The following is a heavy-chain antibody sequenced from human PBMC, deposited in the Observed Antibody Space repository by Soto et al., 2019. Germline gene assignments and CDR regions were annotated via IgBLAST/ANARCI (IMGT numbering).Heavy chain of an antibody. CDR2: MNPYSGKT. V-gene: IGHV1-8*01. CDR1: GYTFTSHD. J-gene: IGHJ4*02. CDR3: ARVFTVRRGSGSDY. Sequence: GSSVKVSCKTSGYTFTSHDIHWVRQATGQGLEWMGWMNPYSGKTGYAPKFQGRVTMTRNTSISTAYMELSSLRSEDTAVYYCARVFTVRRGSGSDYWGQGTPVTVSS. D-gene: IGHD1-26*01.